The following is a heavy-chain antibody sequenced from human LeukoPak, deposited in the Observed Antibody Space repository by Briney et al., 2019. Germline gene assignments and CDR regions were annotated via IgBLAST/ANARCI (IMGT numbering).Heavy chain of an antibody. CDR3: ARDYYDSGDYYYFDY. CDR1: GYTFTGSY. Sequence: ASVKVSCKASGYTFTGSYMHWVRQAPGQGLEWMGWINPNSGGTDYAQKFQGRVTMTRDTSISTAYLELSRLRSDDTAVYYCARDYYDSGDYYYFDYWGQGTLVTVSS. D-gene: IGHD3-22*01. J-gene: IGHJ4*02. CDR2: INPNSGGT. V-gene: IGHV1-2*02.